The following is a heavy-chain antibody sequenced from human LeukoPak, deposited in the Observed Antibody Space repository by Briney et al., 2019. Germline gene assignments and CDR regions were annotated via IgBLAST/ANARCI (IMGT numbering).Heavy chain of an antibody. Sequence: GGSLRLSCAASGFIFSDYYMSWIRQAPGKGLEWVSYISSSSSYTNYADSVKGRFTISRDNAKNSLYLQMNSLRAEDTAVYYCARVVYYDSSGYQAYYFDYWGQGTLVTVSS. V-gene: IGHV3-11*05. J-gene: IGHJ4*02. D-gene: IGHD3-22*01. CDR3: ARVVYYDSSGYQAYYFDY. CDR2: ISSSSSYT. CDR1: GFIFSDYY.